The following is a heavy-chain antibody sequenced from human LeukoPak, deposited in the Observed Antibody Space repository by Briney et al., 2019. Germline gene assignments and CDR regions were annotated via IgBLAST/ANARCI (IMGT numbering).Heavy chain of an antibody. Sequence: GGSLRLSCAASGFTFSDHYMSWIRQAPGKGLEWVSYISSSGSTIYYADSVKGRFTISRDNAKSSLYLQMISLRAEDTAVYYCARSPNYCSGGSCYSDEYFQHWGQGTLVTVSS. CDR1: GFTFSDHY. CDR3: ARSPNYCSGGSCYSDEYFQH. D-gene: IGHD2-15*01. J-gene: IGHJ1*01. V-gene: IGHV3-11*01. CDR2: ISSSGSTI.